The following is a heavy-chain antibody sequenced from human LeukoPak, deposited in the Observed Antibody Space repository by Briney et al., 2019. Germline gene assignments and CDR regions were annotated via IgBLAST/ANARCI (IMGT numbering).Heavy chain of an antibody. CDR3: ARGSIPLNWFDP. CDR1: GYSFISYW. Sequence: GESLKISCQGSGYSFISYWISWVRQMPARGLEWMGRIDPSDSYTKYSPSFQGHVTISVDKSISTAYLQWSSLKASDTAMYYCARGSIPLNWFDPWGQGTLVTVSS. J-gene: IGHJ5*02. CDR2: IDPSDSYT. V-gene: IGHV5-10-1*01. D-gene: IGHD2-2*01.